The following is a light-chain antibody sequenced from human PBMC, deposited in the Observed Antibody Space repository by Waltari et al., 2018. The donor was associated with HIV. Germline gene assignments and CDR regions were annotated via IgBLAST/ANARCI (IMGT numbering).Light chain of an antibody. CDR2: GSN. CDR3: QSYDSSLSDFV. J-gene: IGLJ1*01. CDR1: SSSIGTNYV. Sequence: QSVLTQPPSTSGAPGQRVIISCSGSSSSIGTNYVYWYQKLPGKAPKLLIYGSNNRPSGVPDRFSGSKSGTSASLAITGLQAEDEADYYCQSYDSSLSDFVFGTGTKVTVL. V-gene: IGLV1-40*01.